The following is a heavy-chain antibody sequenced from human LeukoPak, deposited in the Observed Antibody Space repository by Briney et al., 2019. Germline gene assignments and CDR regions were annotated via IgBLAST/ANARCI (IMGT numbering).Heavy chain of an antibody. D-gene: IGHD4-23*01. CDR2: VHYSGST. V-gene: IGHV4-59*12. CDR1: GDSISTYY. Sequence: SETLSLTCTVSGDSISTYYWDWIRQPPGKGLEWIGYVHYSGSTNYKPSLKSRVTISVDTSKNQFSLKLSSVTAADTAVYYCARDRYYGGNSIGYNWFDPWGQGTLVTVSS. CDR3: ARDRYYGGNSIGYNWFDP. J-gene: IGHJ5*02.